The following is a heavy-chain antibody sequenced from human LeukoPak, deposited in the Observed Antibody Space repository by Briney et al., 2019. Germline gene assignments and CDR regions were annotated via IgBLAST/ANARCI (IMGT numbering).Heavy chain of an antibody. Sequence: GGSLRLSCAASGFTFSDYYMSWIRQAPGKGLEWVSYISSSGSTIYYADSVKGRFTISRDNAKNSLYLQMNSLRAEDTAVYYCAREHIIMVRGVIITNNWFDPWGQGTLVTVSS. CDR1: GFTFSDYY. D-gene: IGHD3-10*01. CDR2: ISSSGSTI. V-gene: IGHV3-11*01. J-gene: IGHJ5*02. CDR3: AREHIIMVRGVIITNNWFDP.